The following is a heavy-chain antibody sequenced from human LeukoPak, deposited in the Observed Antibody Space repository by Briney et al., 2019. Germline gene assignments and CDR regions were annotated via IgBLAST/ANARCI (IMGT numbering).Heavy chain of an antibody. CDR1: GYTFTSYG. V-gene: IGHV1-18*01. Sequence: ASVKVSCKASGYTFTSYGISWVRQAPGQGLEWMGWISAYNGNTNYAQKLQGRVTMTTDTSTSTAYMELRSLRSDDTAVYYCARDTSPIAAAGTGGDYWGQGTLVTVSS. D-gene: IGHD6-13*01. J-gene: IGHJ4*02. CDR2: ISAYNGNT. CDR3: ARDTSPIAAAGTGGDY.